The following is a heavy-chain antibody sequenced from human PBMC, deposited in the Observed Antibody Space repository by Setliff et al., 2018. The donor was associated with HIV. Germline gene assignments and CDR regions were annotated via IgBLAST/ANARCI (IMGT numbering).Heavy chain of an antibody. Sequence: SVKVSCKASGGTFSSYAINWVRQAPGQGLEWMGGIIPMFGTAHYAQKFQGRVTITADESTTTAYMELSSLRAEDTAVYYCAKDRSGSYSFARDWGQGTLVTVSS. CDR3: AKDRSGSYSFARD. CDR1: GGTFSSYA. V-gene: IGHV1-69*13. CDR2: IIPMFGTA. J-gene: IGHJ4*02. D-gene: IGHD1-26*01.